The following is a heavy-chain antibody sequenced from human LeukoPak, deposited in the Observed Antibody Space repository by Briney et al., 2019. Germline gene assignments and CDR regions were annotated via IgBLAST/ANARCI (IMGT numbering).Heavy chain of an antibody. CDR3: VKDRGGQVGRSLYYYGMDV. J-gene: IGHJ6*02. CDR1: GFTFSNYA. V-gene: IGHV3-64D*06. Sequence: PGGSLRLSCSASGFTFSNYAMHWVRQAPGKGLEYVSSVGSNGGDTSYADSVKGRFTISRDNSKNTLYPQMSSLRTEDTAVYFCVKDRGGQVGRSLYYYGMDVWGQGATVTVSS. CDR2: VGSNGGDT. D-gene: IGHD6-6*01.